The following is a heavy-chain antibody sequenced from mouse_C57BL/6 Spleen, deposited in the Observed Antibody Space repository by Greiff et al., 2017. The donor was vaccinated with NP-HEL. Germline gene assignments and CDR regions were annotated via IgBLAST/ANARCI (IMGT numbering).Heavy chain of an antibody. CDR2: ISSGSSTI. V-gene: IGHV5-17*01. D-gene: IGHD2-5*01. CDR3: ARKAYYSNYGYFDV. CDR1: GFTFSDYG. J-gene: IGHJ1*03. Sequence: EVMLVESGGGLVKPGGSLKLSCAASGFTFSDYGMHWVRQAPEKGLEWVAYISSGSSTIYYADTVKGRFTISRDNAKNTLFLQMTSLRSEDTAMYYCARKAYYSNYGYFDVWGTGTTVTVSS.